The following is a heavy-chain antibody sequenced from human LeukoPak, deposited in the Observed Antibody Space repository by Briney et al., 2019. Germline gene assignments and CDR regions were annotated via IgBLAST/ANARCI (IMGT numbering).Heavy chain of an antibody. CDR2: IRYDGSNK. V-gene: IGHV3-30*02. D-gene: IGHD3-10*01. J-gene: IGHJ4*02. CDR3: AKDLPFHASGGGY. CDR1: GFTFSSYG. Sequence: GGSLRLSCAASGFTFSSYGMHWVRQAPGKGLEWVAFIRYDGSNKYYADSVKGRFTISRDNSKNTLYLQMNSLRAEDTAVYYCAKDLPFHASGGGYWGQGTLVTVSS.